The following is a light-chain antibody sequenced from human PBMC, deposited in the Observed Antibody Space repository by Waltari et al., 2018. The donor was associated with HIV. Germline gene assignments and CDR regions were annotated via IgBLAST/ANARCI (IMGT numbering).Light chain of an antibody. CDR2: RNSHDSH. Sequence: QFIMSQSPSISASLGASVKLTCRPSSRPISYAIAWHQQQPAKAPRSCMTRNSHDSHIRGDGIHDRCSGASAWAERYLIVSSLQSEDEADYYCQTWGTAIQGFGGGTRLTVL. J-gene: IGLJ2*01. CDR3: QTWGTAIQG. V-gene: IGLV4-69*01. CDR1: SRPISYA.